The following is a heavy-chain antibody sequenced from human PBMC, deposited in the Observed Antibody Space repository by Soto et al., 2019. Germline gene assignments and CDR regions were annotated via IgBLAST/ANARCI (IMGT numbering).Heavy chain of an antibody. CDR2: IYYSGST. J-gene: IGHJ4*01. Sequence: SETLSLTCTVSGGSISSTSYYWGWIRQPPGKGLEWIGTIYYSGSTYYNPSLKSRVTISVDTSKNQLSLKLSSVTAADTAVYYCARYFSLITMSFDYWGHGTLVTVSS. CDR1: GGSISSTSYY. V-gene: IGHV4-39*01. CDR3: ARYFSLITMSFDY. D-gene: IGHD1-20*01.